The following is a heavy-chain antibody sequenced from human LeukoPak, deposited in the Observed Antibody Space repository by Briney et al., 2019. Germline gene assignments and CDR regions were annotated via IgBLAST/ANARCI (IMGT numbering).Heavy chain of an antibody. CDR3: AQCFGTSCFDFDY. CDR1: GLTFSIYN. CDR2: ISSSSSYI. D-gene: IGHD2-2*01. J-gene: IGHJ4*02. V-gene: IGHV3-21*01. Sequence: GGSLRLSCAASGLTFSIYNMHWVRQAPGKGLEWVSSISSSSSYIYYADSVKGRFTICRDNDKNSLYLQMNSLRAEDTAVYYCAQCFGTSCFDFDYWGQGTLVTVSS.